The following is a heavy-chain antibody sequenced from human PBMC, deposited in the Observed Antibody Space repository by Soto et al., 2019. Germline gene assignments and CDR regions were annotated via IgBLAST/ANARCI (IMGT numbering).Heavy chain of an antibody. CDR2: INPSGGGT. CDR3: ASTNYAPSLKSRVTISVDTTKSPFSLKLSSVTAADTAVYYCARGLVSPVVVVAATRNVNYVGAFDI. Sequence: GASVKVSCKASGYTFTSYYMHWVRQAPGQGLEWMGIINPSGGGTSYAQKFQGRVTMTRDTSTSTVYMELSSLRSEDTAVYYCASTNYAPSLKSRVTISVDTTKSPFSLKLSSVTAADTAVYYCARGLVSPVVVVAATRNVNYVGAFDIWGQGTMVTVSS. J-gene: IGHJ3*02. D-gene: IGHD3-10*01. V-gene: IGHV1-46*01. CDR1: GYTFTSYY.